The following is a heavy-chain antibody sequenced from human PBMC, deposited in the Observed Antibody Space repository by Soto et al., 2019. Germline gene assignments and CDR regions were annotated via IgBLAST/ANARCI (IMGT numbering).Heavy chain of an antibody. CDR2: IYYSGST. CDR1: GGSISNYY. V-gene: IGHV4-59*01. CDR3: ARGRGDTAMAWYY. D-gene: IGHD5-18*01. J-gene: IGHJ4*02. Sequence: SETLSLTCTVSGGSISNYYWTWIRQPPGKRLEWIGYIYYSGSTTYNPSLKSRVTISVDTSKNQFSLKLSSVTAADTAVYYCARGRGDTAMAWYYWGQGTLVTVSS.